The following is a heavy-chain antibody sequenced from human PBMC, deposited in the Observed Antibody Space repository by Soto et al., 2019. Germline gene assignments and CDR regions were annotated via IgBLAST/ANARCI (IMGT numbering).Heavy chain of an antibody. Sequence: PGESLKISCKDSGYSFTSYWIAWVRQTPGKGLEWMGIIYPYDSNTRYSPSFQGQVTISADKSVSTAYLQWSSLKASDTAMYFCTRDLDYNGNSESFNSWGKGTMVT. V-gene: IGHV5-51*01. J-gene: IGHJ3*02. D-gene: IGHD4-4*01. CDR2: IYPYDSNT. CDR1: GYSFTSYW. CDR3: TRDLDYNGNSESFNS.